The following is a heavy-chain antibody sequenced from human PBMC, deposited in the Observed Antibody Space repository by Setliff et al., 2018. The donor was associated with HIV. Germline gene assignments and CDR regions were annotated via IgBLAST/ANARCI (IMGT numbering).Heavy chain of an antibody. Sequence: GGSLRLSCAASVFTFSIHNMNWVRQAPGKGLEWVAFIRYDGSNKYYADSVKGRFTISRDNSKNTLYLQMNSLRAEDTAVYYCAKDPGYCSGGSCYVFDYWGQGTLVTVSS. V-gene: IGHV3-30*02. CDR2: IRYDGSNK. CDR1: VFTFSIHN. J-gene: IGHJ4*02. CDR3: AKDPGYCSGGSCYVFDY. D-gene: IGHD2-15*01.